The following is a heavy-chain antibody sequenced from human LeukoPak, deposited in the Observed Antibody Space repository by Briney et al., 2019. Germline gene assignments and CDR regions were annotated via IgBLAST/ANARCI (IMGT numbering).Heavy chain of an antibody. Sequence: PGGSLRLSCAASGFTFDDYGMSWVRQAPGKGLEWVSGINWNGLHITYTDSVKGRFTISRDNAKNSLFLQMNSLRAEDTALYYCVREGVSGTYYVGFDYWGQGTLVTVSS. CDR1: GFTFDDYG. V-gene: IGHV3-20*04. CDR3: VREGVSGTYYVGFDY. CDR2: INWNGLHI. D-gene: IGHD1-26*01. J-gene: IGHJ4*02.